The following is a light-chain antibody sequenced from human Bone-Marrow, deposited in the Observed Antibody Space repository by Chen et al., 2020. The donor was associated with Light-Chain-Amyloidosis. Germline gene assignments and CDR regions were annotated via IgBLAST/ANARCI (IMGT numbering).Light chain of an antibody. J-gene: IGLJ3*02. CDR2: DDS. CDR3: QVWDRSSDRPV. CDR1: NIGSTS. V-gene: IGLV3-21*02. Sequence: SYVLTQPSAVSGAPGQTATIACGGNNIGSTSVHGYQQTPGQAPLLVVYDDSDRPSGITERLSGSDSGNTATLTISRVEAGDEADYYCQVWDRSSDRPVFGGGTKLTVL.